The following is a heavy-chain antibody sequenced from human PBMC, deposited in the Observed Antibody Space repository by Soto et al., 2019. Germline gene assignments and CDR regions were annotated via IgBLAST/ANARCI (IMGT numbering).Heavy chain of an antibody. CDR2: INPNSGGT. V-gene: IGHV1-2*02. J-gene: IGHJ6*02. CDR3: AREIGDIVLMVYATNYYYGMDV. CDR1: GYTFTCYY. D-gene: IGHD2-8*01. Sequence: XSVKVSCNASGYTFTCYYMHWVRQAPGQGLEWMGWINPNSGGTNYAQKFQGRVTMTRDTSISTAYMELSRLRSDDTAVYYCAREIGDIVLMVYATNYYYGMDVWGQGTTVTVSS.